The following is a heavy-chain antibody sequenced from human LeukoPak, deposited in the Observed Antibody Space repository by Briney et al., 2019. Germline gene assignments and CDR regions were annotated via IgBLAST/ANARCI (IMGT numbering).Heavy chain of an antibody. CDR1: GYTFTGYY. J-gene: IGHJ2*01. CDR2: INPNSGGT. Sequence: ASAKVSCKASGYTFTGYYMHWVRQAPGQGLEWMGWINPNSGGTNYAQKFQGRVTMTRDTSISTAYMELSRLRSDDTAVYYCARDLVLNWGSNWYFDLWGRGTLVTVSS. V-gene: IGHV1-2*02. CDR3: ARDLVLNWGSNWYFDL. D-gene: IGHD4/OR15-4a*01.